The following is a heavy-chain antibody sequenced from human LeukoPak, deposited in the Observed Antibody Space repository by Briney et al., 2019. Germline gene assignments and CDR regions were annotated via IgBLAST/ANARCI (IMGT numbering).Heavy chain of an antibody. J-gene: IGHJ3*02. D-gene: IGHD3-22*01. CDR3: ARLLDYDSSGYPDTFDI. CDR1: RDSISPNY. Sequence: TSETLSLTCTVSRDSISPNYWTWIRQPPGKGLEWIGYIYYIGSTNYNPSLKSRVTISLDTSRNQFSLRLSSVTAADTAVYYCARLLDYDSSGYPDTFDIGGQGTMVTVSS. V-gene: IGHV4-59*01. CDR2: IYYIGST.